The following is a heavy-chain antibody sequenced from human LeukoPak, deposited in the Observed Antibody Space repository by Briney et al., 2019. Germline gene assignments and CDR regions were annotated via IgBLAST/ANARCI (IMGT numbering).Heavy chain of an antibody. Sequence: GGSLRLSCSASGFTFSSYAMIWVRPAPGNGLAGVSAISFSCGSPYYEDSVKGPFTISRDNSKNTLYLKMNSLSAEATALYYCAKAFPAIVVNYFDYWGQGTLVTVSS. CDR2: ISFSCGSP. CDR3: AKAFPAIVVNYFDY. V-gene: IGHV3-23*01. J-gene: IGHJ4*02. CDR1: GFTFSSYA. D-gene: IGHD5-18*01.